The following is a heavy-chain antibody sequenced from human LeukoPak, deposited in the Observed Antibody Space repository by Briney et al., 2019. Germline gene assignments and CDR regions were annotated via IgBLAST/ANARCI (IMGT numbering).Heavy chain of an antibody. CDR3: AKGLYDYALDV. CDR2: IWYDGSNK. Sequence: GGSLRLSCAASGFTFSSHGMHWVRQAPGKGLEWVAVIWYDGSNKYDADPVKGRFTISRDNFKNTLYLQMNSLRAEDTAIYYCAKGLYDYALDVWGQGTAVTVSS. V-gene: IGHV3-33*06. CDR1: GFTFSSHG. J-gene: IGHJ6*02.